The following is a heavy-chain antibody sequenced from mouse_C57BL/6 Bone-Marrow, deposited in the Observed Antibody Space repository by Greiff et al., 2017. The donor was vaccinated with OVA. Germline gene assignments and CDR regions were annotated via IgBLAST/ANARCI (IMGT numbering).Heavy chain of an antibody. J-gene: IGHJ4*01. Sequence: EVMLVESGGGLVKPGGSLKLSCAASGFTFSSYAMSWVRQTPEKRLEWVATISDGGSYTYYPDNVKGRFTISRDNAKNNLYLQMSHLKSEDTAMYYCARDGDYGSSPYYAMDYWGQGTSVTVSS. V-gene: IGHV5-4*01. D-gene: IGHD1-1*01. CDR1: GFTFSSYA. CDR3: ARDGDYGSSPYYAMDY. CDR2: ISDGGSYT.